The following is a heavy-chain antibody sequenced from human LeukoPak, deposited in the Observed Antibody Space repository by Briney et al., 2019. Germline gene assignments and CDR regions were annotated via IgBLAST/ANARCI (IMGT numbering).Heavy chain of an antibody. CDR3: AGGYYYDY. Sequence: GRSLRLSCAASGFIFSSYAMHWVRQAPGKGLEWVAVISYDGSNKYYADSVKGRFTISRDSSKNTLYLQMNSLRAEDTAVYYCAGGYYYDYWGQGTLVTVSS. CDR2: ISYDGSNK. J-gene: IGHJ4*02. CDR1: GFIFSSYA. V-gene: IGHV3-30-3*01. D-gene: IGHD3-16*01.